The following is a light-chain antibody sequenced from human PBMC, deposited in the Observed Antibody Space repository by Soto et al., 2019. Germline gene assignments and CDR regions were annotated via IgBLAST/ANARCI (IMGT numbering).Light chain of an antibody. J-gene: IGLJ6*01. CDR2: DVS. CDR1: SRDVGGYIY. Sequence: QSGLTRPASGSGSHLQTITITCTETSRDVGGYIYVSWYQQHPGKAPKLMIYDVSNRPSGVSNRFSGSKSGNTASLTISGLQDEDEADYSWSRYTSFSTGVGTGAEVLVL. V-gene: IGLV2-14*01. CDR3: SRYTSFSTG.